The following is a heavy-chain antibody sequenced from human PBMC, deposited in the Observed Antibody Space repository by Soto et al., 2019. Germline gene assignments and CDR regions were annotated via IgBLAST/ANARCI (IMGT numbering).Heavy chain of an antibody. Sequence: QVQLQESGPGLVKPSETLSLTCTVSGGSNSSYYWSWIRQPAGTGLEWIGRIYTSGSTNYNPSLKSRVTMSVDTSKEQFSLMLSSVAAADTAVYYCEGAGQNHFYGSGSRTYNYCYCGMDVWGQGTTVTVSS. D-gene: IGHD3-10*01. CDR1: GGSNSSYY. J-gene: IGHJ6*01. V-gene: IGHV4-4*07. CDR2: IYTSGST. CDR3: EGAGQNHFYGSGSRTYNYCYCGMDV.